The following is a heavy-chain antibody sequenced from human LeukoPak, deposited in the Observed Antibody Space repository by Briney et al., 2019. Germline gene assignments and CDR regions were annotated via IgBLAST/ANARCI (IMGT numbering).Heavy chain of an antibody. D-gene: IGHD6-19*01. CDR1: GYTFTSYD. J-gene: IGHJ4*02. Sequence: ASVKVSCKASGYTFTSYDINWVRQATGQGLERMGWMNPNSGNTGYAQKFQGRVTITRNTSISTAYMELSSLRSEDTAVYYCASVYSSGWYHPDYWGQGTLVTVSS. CDR3: ASVYSSGWYHPDY. V-gene: IGHV1-8*03. CDR2: MNPNSGNT.